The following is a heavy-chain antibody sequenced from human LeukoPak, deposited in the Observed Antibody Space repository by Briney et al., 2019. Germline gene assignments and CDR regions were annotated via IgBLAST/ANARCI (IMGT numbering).Heavy chain of an antibody. CDR2: VSNDGINK. J-gene: IGHJ4*02. Sequence: GGSLRLSCAASGFSFSSYVMHWVRQAPGKGLEWVAVVSNDGINKYYGDSVKGRFTISRDNSRNTLYLHMESLRAEDTAVYYCARDFWSRTTSSSYFDYWGQGTLVTVSS. V-gene: IGHV3-30-3*01. CDR3: ARDFWSRTTSSSYFDY. CDR1: GFSFSSYV. D-gene: IGHD2-2*01.